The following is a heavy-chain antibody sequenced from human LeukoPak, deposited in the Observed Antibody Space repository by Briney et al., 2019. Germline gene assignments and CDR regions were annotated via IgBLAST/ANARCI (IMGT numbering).Heavy chain of an antibody. J-gene: IGHJ4*02. Sequence: GSLRLSCAASGFTFSSYWMSWVRQAPGKGLEWVTNIKQDGSKKNYVDFVRGRFTISRDNAKNSLYLQMNSLRAEDTAVYYCASQSIPVAGTDYWGQGTLVTVSS. CDR1: GFTFSSYW. CDR3: ASQSIPVAGTDY. V-gene: IGHV3-7*03. CDR2: IKQDGSKK. D-gene: IGHD6-19*01.